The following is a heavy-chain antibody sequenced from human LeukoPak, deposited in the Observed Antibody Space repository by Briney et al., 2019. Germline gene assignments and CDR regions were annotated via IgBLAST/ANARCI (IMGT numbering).Heavy chain of an antibody. Sequence: SETLSLTCAVYGGSFSGYYWSWIRQPPGKGLEWIGEINHSGSTNHNPSLKSRVTISVDTSKNQFSLKLSSVTAADTAVYYCARGSGYDFWSGYYPPRYYGMDVWGQGTTVTVSS. CDR1: GGSFSGYY. J-gene: IGHJ6*02. D-gene: IGHD3-3*01. V-gene: IGHV4-34*01. CDR2: INHSGST. CDR3: ARGSGYDFWSGYYPPRYYGMDV.